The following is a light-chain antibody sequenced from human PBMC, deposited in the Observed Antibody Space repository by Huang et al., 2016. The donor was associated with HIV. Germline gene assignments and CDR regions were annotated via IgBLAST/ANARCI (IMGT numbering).Light chain of an antibody. J-gene: IGKJ1*01. CDR2: GAS. CDR3: QQYNNWPRT. CDR1: QSVSSN. Sequence: EIVMTQSPATLSVSPGERATLSCRASQSVSSNLAWYQQKPGQAPRLLIYGASTRATGSPARFSGSGSGTEFTLTIRSLQSEDFAVYYCQQYNNWPRTFGQGTKVEIK. V-gene: IGKV3-15*01.